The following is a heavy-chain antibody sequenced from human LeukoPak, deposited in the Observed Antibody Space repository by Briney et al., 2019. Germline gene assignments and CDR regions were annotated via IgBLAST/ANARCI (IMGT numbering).Heavy chain of an antibody. CDR3: ARLIAGTANDAFDI. V-gene: IGHV4-59*01. D-gene: IGHD2-21*01. Sequence: SETLSLTCTVSGGSISSYYWSWIRQPPGKGLEWIGYIYHSGSTNYNPSLKSRVTISVDTSKNQFSLKLSSVTAADTAVYYCARLIAGTANDAFDIWGQGTMVTVSS. J-gene: IGHJ3*02. CDR2: IYHSGST. CDR1: GGSISSYY.